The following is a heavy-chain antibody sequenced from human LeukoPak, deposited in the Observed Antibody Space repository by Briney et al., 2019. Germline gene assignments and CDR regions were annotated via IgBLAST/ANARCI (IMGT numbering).Heavy chain of an antibody. Sequence: PGGSLRLSCAASGFTFSDYYMSWIRQAPGKGLEWVSYISSSGSTIYYADSVKGRFAISRDNAKNSLYLQMNSLRAEDTAVYYCARDYVRYFARTTGHWGQGTLVTVSS. D-gene: IGHD3-9*01. CDR2: ISSSGSTI. CDR3: ARDYVRYFARTTGH. J-gene: IGHJ4*02. V-gene: IGHV3-11*04. CDR1: GFTFSDYY.